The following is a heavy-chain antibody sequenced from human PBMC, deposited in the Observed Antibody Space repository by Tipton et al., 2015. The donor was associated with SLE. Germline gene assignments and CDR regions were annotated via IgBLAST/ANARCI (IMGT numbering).Heavy chain of an antibody. CDR3: ARGTAYDSS. Sequence: TLSLTCTVSGGSISSSSYYWGWIRQPPGKGLEWIGSIYYSGSTYYNPSLKSRVTISVDTSKNQFSLKLSSVTAADTAVYYCARGTAYDSSWGQGTLVTVSS. CDR1: GGSISSSSYY. CDR2: IYYSGST. J-gene: IGHJ4*02. D-gene: IGHD3-22*01. V-gene: IGHV4-39*07.